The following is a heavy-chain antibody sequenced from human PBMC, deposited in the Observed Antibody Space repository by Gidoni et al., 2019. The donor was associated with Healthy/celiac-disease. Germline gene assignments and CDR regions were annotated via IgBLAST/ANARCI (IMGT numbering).Heavy chain of an antibody. D-gene: IGHD3-10*01. CDR3: AGPGSHDAFDI. J-gene: IGHJ3*02. V-gene: IGHV3-7*03. CDR2: IKQDGSEK. CDR1: GFTFSSYW. Sequence: EVQLVESGGGLVQPGGSLRLSWAASGFTFSSYWMSWVRQAPGKGLEWVANIKQDGSEKYYVDSVKGRFTISRDNAKNSLYLQMNSLRAEDTAVYYCAGPGSHDAFDIWGQGTMVTVSS.